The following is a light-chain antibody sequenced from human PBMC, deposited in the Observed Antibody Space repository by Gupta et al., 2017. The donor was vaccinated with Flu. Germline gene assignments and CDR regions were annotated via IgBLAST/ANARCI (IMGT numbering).Light chain of an antibody. J-gene: IGKJ2*01. V-gene: IGKV1-9*01. Sequence: PFLSASVGDRVTITCRASRGIRTYLAWYQQKPGKAPKLLIYDASTLQSGVPSRFSGSGSGTEFTLTISSLQPEDFATYYCQQLNTYPPYTFGQGTKLEI. CDR2: DAS. CDR1: RGIRTY. CDR3: QQLNTYPPYT.